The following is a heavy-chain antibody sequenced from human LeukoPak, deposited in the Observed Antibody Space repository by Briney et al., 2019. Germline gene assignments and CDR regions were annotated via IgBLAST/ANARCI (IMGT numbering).Heavy chain of an antibody. Sequence: GGSLRLSCAASGFTFSSYAMSWVRQAPGKGLEGVSAISGSGGNTYYADSVKGRFTISRDNSKTTLYLQMNSLRAEDTAVYYCAKTVPDSSGYYYVPTSYYFDYWGQGALVTVSS. V-gene: IGHV3-23*01. CDR3: AKTVPDSSGYYYVPTSYYFDY. CDR2: ISGSGGNT. D-gene: IGHD3-22*01. J-gene: IGHJ4*02. CDR1: GFTFSSYA.